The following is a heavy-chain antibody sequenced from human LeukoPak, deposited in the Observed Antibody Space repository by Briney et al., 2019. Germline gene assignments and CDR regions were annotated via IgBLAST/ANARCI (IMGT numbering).Heavy chain of an antibody. Sequence: SETLSLTGAVYGASFSGYYWSWIRQPPGKGLECIGEINDGGTTNYNPSLKSRVSISIDRSKNHFYLILTSVTAADTATYYCARSFYSNYDKWFDPWGQGTLVTVSS. CDR1: GASFSGYY. J-gene: IGHJ5*02. CDR2: INDGGTT. V-gene: IGHV4-34*01. CDR3: ARSFYSNYDKWFDP. D-gene: IGHD4-11*01.